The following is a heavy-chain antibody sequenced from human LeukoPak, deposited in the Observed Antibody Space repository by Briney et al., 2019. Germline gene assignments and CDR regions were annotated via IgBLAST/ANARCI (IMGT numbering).Heavy chain of an antibody. CDR1: GYTFTGYY. Sequence: ASVKVSCKASGYTFTGYYMHWVRQAPGQGLEWMGWINPNSGGTNYAQKFQGRVTMTRDTSISTAYMELSGLRSDDTAVYYCARVLEYSSSSRTYYYYYYMDVWGKGTTVTVSS. V-gene: IGHV1-2*02. CDR3: ARVLEYSSSSRTYYYYYYMDV. J-gene: IGHJ6*03. D-gene: IGHD6-6*01. CDR2: INPNSGGT.